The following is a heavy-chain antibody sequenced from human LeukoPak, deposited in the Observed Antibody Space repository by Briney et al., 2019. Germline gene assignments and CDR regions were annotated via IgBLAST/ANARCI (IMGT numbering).Heavy chain of an antibody. CDR1: GYSFTSYW. D-gene: IGHD4-23*01. CDR2: IYPGDSDT. V-gene: IGHV5-51*01. Sequence: GESLKISCQGSGYSFTSYWIGWVRQMPGKGLEWMGIIYPGDSDTRHSPSFQGQVTISADKSISTAYLQWSSLKASDTAMYYCAKQTTYRNSYYFDDWGQGTLVTVSS. CDR3: AKQTTYRNSYYFDD. J-gene: IGHJ4*02.